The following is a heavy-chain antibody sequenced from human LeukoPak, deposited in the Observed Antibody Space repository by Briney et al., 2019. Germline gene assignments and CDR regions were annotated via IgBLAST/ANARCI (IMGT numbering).Heavy chain of an antibody. D-gene: IGHD5-18*01. J-gene: IGHJ6*03. CDR3: ARVRTGYSYGYPPYYYYYMDV. CDR2: IYISGST. V-gene: IGHV4-4*07. CDR1: GGSISSYY. Sequence: SETLSLTCTVSGGSISSYYWSWIWQPARKGLEWVGRIYISGSTNYNPSLKSRVTMSVDTSKNQFSLKLSSVTAADTAVYYCARVRTGYSYGYPPYYYYYMDVCGKGTTVTVSS.